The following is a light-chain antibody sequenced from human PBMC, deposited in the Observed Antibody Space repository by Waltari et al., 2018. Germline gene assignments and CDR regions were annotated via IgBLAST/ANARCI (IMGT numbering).Light chain of an antibody. J-gene: IGLJ3*02. CDR3: SSYTSSNTWV. V-gene: IGLV2-14*04. CDR2: DVT. Sequence: CYQQNPGKAPQVVCYDVTKGPSGVSNRFSGSKSGSTASLTISGLQAEDEADYYCSSYTSSNTWVFGGGTKLTVL.